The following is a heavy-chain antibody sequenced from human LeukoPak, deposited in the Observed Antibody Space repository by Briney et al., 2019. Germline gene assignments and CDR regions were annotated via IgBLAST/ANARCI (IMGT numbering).Heavy chain of an antibody. D-gene: IGHD6-19*01. V-gene: IGHV1-24*01. CDR2: FDPEDGET. CDR1: GYTLTELS. CDR3: ALTYSSGKGGWFDP. J-gene: IGHJ5*02. Sequence: GASVKVSCKVSGYTLTELSMHWVRQAPGKGLEWMGGFDPEDGETIYAQKFQGRVTMTEDTSTDTAYMELSSLRSEDTAVYYCALTYSSGKGGWFDPWGQGTLVTVSS.